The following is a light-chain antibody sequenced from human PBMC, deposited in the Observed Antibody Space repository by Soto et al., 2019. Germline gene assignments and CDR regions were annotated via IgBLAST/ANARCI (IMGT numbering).Light chain of an antibody. CDR1: QSVSSY. Sequence: EIVLTQSPATLSLSPGERATLSCRASQSVSSYLAWYQQKPGQAPRLLIYDASNRATGIPARFSGSGSGTDFTPPTGSLEPEDLAVYYCKQLGNWRPLGKGTKLEIK. J-gene: IGKJ2*01. CDR3: KQLGNWRP. V-gene: IGKV3-11*01. CDR2: DAS.